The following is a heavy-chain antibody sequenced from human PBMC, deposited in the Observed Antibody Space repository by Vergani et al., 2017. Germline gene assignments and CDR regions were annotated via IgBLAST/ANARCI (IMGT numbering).Heavy chain of an antibody. CDR1: GFTVSSNY. Sequence: EVQLVETGGGLIQPGGSLRLSCAASGFTVSSNYMSWVRQAPGKGLEWVSVIYCGGSTYYADSVKGRFTISRDNSKNTLYLQINSLRAEDTAVYYCARDYIGDAFDIWGQGTMVTVSS. J-gene: IGHJ3*02. CDR3: ARDYIGDAFDI. V-gene: IGHV3-53*02. D-gene: IGHD2-2*02. CDR2: IYCGGST.